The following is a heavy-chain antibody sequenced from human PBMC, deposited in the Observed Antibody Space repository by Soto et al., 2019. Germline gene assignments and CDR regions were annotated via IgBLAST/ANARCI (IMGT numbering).Heavy chain of an antibody. CDR1: GYTFTSYG. D-gene: IGHD3-22*01. CDR3: ARARITMIVVGMAADY. CDR2: ISAYNGNT. Sequence: QVQLMQSGAEVKKPGASVKVSCKASGYTFTSYGISWVRQAPGQGLEWMGWISAYNGNTNYAQKLQGRVTMTTDTSTSTAYMELRSLRSDDTAVYYCARARITMIVVGMAADYWGQGTLVTVSS. J-gene: IGHJ4*02. V-gene: IGHV1-18*01.